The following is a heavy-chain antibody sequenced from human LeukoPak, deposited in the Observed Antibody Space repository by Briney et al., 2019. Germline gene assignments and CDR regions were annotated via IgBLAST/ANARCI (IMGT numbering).Heavy chain of an antibody. V-gene: IGHV3-21*05. CDR2: ISSSSNYI. J-gene: IGHJ4*02. CDR3: AREGGSGWQFDY. D-gene: IGHD6-19*01. Sequence: GGSLRLSCAASGFTFSSYSMNWVRQAPGMGLEWVSYISSSSNYIYYADSVKGRFTISRDNAKNSLFLQMNSLRAEDTAVYYCAREGGSGWQFDYWGQGTLVTVSS. CDR1: GFTFSSYS.